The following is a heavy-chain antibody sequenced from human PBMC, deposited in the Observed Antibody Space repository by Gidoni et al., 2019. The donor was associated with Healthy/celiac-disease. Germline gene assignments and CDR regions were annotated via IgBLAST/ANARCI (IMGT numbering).Heavy chain of an antibody. CDR3: ARGMATIRKFDSAAFDI. CDR2: IYPGDSDT. CDR1: GSSFTSYW. V-gene: IGHV5-51*01. D-gene: IGHD5-12*01. Sequence: EVQLVQSGAEVNKPGESLKTSFKGSGSSFTSYWIGWVRQMPGKGLEWMGIIYPGDSDTRYSPSFQGQVTISADKSISTAYLQWSSLKASDTAMYYCARGMATIRKFDSAAFDIWGQGTMVTVSS. J-gene: IGHJ3*02.